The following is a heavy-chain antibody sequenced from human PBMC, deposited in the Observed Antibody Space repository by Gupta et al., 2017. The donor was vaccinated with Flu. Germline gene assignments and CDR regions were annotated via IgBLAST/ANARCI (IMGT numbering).Heavy chain of an antibody. CDR2: INGDGTTT. D-gene: IGHD6-6*01. V-gene: IGHV3-74*01. J-gene: IGHJ3*02. CDR3: ARGLYSTSSTDAFDI. CDR1: GFVFSNSW. Sequence: EVRLVESGGDLVQPGGSLRLSCVASGFVFSNSWMHWVRQAPGEGLVWVSRINGDGTTTIYADSVRGRFTISRDNAKNTVYLQLNSLTVEDTALYYCARGLYSTSSTDAFDIWGRGTMVTIS.